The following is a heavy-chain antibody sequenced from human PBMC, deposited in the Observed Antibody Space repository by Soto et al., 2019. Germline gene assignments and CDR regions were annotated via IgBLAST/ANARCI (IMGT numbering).Heavy chain of an antibody. CDR3: ARRTSGWYLAY. CDR1: GFTFSSYA. CDR2: ISGSGGST. V-gene: IGHV3-23*01. J-gene: IGHJ4*02. D-gene: IGHD6-19*01. Sequence: EVQLLESGGGLVQPGGSLRLSWAASGFTFSSYAMSWVRQAPGKGLEWVSVISGSGGSTYYADYVNGRFTISRDNSKNTRYLQMNSLRAEDTAVYYCARRTSGWYLAYWGQGTLVTVS.